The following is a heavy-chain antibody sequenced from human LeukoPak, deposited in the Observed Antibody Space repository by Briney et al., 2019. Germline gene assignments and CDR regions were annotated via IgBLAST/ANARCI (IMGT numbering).Heavy chain of an antibody. Sequence: SETLSLTCTVSDDSLISSFYSWGWVRQPPGKGLEWIAAIYASGSSYYNPSLESRVTISVDTSKNQFSLKLSSVTAADTAVYYCARGRVATIIRGEAFDIWGQGTMVTVSS. J-gene: IGHJ3*02. D-gene: IGHD5-12*01. CDR3: ARGRVATIIRGEAFDI. CDR2: IYASGSS. V-gene: IGHV4-39*01. CDR1: DDSLISSFYS.